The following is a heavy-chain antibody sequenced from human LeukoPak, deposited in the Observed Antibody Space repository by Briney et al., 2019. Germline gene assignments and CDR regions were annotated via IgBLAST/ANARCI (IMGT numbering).Heavy chain of an antibody. CDR2: IYYSGST. CDR1: GGSMSSGGYY. CDR3: AGTTGLVGATNYY. J-gene: IGHJ4*02. D-gene: IGHD1-26*01. Sequence: PSQTLSLTCTVSGGSMSSGGYYWSWIRQHPGKGLEWIGYIYYSGSTNYNPSLMSRVTISVDTSKNQFSLKLRSVTAADTAVYYCAGTTGLVGATNYYWGQGILVTVSS. V-gene: IGHV4-31*03.